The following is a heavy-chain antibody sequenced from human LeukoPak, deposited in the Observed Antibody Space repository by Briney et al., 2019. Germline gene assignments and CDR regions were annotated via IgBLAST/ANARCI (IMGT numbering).Heavy chain of an antibody. Sequence: PGGSLRLSCAASGFTVSSNYMSWVRQAPGKGLEWVSVIYSGGSTYYADSVKGRFTISRDNSKNTLYLQMNSLRAEDTAVYYCARALGPKEDLFDYWGQGTLVTVSS. V-gene: IGHV3-53*01. J-gene: IGHJ4*02. CDR1: GFTVSSNY. CDR3: ARALGPKEDLFDY. D-gene: IGHD3-16*01. CDR2: IYSGGST.